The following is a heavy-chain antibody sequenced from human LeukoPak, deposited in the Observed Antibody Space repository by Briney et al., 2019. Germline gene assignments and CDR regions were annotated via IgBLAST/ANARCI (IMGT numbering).Heavy chain of an antibody. CDR3: ARDRGYCSGGSCRTHFDY. CDR2: ISSSSSYI. J-gene: IGHJ4*02. Sequence: PGGSLRLSCAASGFTFSSYSMNWVRQAPGKGLEWVSSISSSSSYIYYADSVKGRFTISRDNAKNSLYLQMNSLRAEDTAVYYCARDRGYCSGGSCRTHFDYWGQGTLVTVSS. V-gene: IGHV3-21*01. D-gene: IGHD2-15*01. CDR1: GFTFSSYS.